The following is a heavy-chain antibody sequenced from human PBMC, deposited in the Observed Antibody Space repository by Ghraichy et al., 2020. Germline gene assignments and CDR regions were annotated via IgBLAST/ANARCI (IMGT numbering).Heavy chain of an antibody. D-gene: IGHD5-18*01. CDR2: ISSSSSTI. J-gene: IGHJ6*02. Sequence: GESLNISCAASGFTFSSYSMNWVRQAPGKGLEWVSYISSSSSTIYYADSVKGRFTISRDNAKNSLYLQMNSLRDEDTAVYYCARDGVGGYSYGYGMDVWGQGTTVTVSS. CDR3: ARDGVGGYSYGYGMDV. V-gene: IGHV3-48*02. CDR1: GFTFSSYS.